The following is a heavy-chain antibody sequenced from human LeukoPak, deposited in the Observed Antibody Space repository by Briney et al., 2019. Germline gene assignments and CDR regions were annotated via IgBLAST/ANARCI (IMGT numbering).Heavy chain of an antibody. D-gene: IGHD5-18*01. CDR1: GGSIDSYY. CDR2: IFYSAST. CDR3: ARVRGYSYDSSDFDY. Sequence: SETLSLTCTVSGGSIDSYYWTWIRQPPGKGLEWIAYIFYSASTNYNPSLKSRATITVDTSRTQFSLKLRSVTAADTAVYYCARVRGYSYDSSDFDYWGQGTLVTVSS. J-gene: IGHJ4*02. V-gene: IGHV4-59*01.